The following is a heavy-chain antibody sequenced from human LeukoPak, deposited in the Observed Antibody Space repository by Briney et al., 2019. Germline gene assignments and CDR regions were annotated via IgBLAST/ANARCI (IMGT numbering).Heavy chain of an antibody. CDR2: IYYSGST. D-gene: IGHD5-18*01. V-gene: IGHV4-39*07. J-gene: IGHJ3*02. Sequence: SETLSLTCTVSGGSISSSSYYWGWIRQPPGKGLEWIGSIYYSGSTYYNPSLKSRVTISVDTSKNQFSLKLSSVTAADTAVYYCASHVDTAMADAFDIWGQGTMVTVSS. CDR1: GGSISSSSYY. CDR3: ASHVDTAMADAFDI.